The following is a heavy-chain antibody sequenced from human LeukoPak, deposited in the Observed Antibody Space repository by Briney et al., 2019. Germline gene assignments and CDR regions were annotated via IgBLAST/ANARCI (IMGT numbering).Heavy chain of an antibody. CDR1: GGSISSGGYS. CDR3: ARDAPGWYFDL. CDR2: IYHSGST. Sequence: PSQTLSLTCAVSGGSISSGGYSWSWIRQPPGKGLEWIGYIYHSGSTYYNPSLKSRVTIPVDRSKNQFSLKLSSVTAADTAVYYCARDAPGWYFDLWGRGTLVTVSS. J-gene: IGHJ2*01. V-gene: IGHV4-30-2*01.